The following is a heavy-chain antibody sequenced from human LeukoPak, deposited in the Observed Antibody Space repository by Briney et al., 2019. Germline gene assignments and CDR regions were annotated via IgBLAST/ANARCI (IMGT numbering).Heavy chain of an antibody. D-gene: IGHD5-18*01. CDR1: GGSISSYY. Sequence: SETLSLTCTVSGGSISSYYWSWIRQPAGKGLEWIGRLYTSGSTNYNPSLKSRVTMSVDTSKNQFSLKLSSVTAADTAVYYCARSGYSYGFIYDWFDPWGQGTLVTVSS. CDR3: ARSGYSYGFIYDWFDP. CDR2: LYTSGST. V-gene: IGHV4-4*07. J-gene: IGHJ5*02.